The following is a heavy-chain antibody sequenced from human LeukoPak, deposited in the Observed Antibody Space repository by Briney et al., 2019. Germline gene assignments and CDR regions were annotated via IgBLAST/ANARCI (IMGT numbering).Heavy chain of an antibody. D-gene: IGHD3-22*01. CDR1: GFTFSSYG. CDR3: AKDRRGGRLLGYVIDY. CDR2: ISYDGSNK. Sequence: PGGSLRLSCSASGFTFSSYGMHWVRQAPGKGLEWVAVISYDGSNKYYADSVKGRFTISRDNSKNTLYLQMNSLRAEDTAVYYCAKDRRGGRLLGYVIDYWGQGTLVTVSS. V-gene: IGHV3-30*18. J-gene: IGHJ4*02.